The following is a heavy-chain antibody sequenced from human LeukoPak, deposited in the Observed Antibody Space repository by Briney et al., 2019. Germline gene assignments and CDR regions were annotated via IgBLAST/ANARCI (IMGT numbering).Heavy chain of an antibody. V-gene: IGHV4-34*01. CDR2: INHSGST. CDR3: AGDELLVAGTSDL. J-gene: IGHJ4*02. D-gene: IGHD6-19*01. CDR1: GGSFSGYY. Sequence: SETLSLTCAVYGGSFSGYYWSWIRQPPGKGLEWIGEINHSGSTNYNPSLKSRVTISVDTSKNQFSLKLSSVTAADTAVYYCAGDELLVAGTSDLWGQGTLVTVSS.